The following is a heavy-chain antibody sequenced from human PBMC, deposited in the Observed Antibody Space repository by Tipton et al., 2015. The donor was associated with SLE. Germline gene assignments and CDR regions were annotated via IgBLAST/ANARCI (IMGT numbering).Heavy chain of an antibody. Sequence: SGYSISSGYYWGWIRQPPGKGLEWIGGIYHSGNTYYNPSLKSRVTISVDTSKNQFSLRLSSVTAADTAVYYCARPFTYCGGDCSPFAFDIWGQGTLVTVSS. CDR1: GYSISSGYY. CDR3: ARPFTYCGGDCSPFAFDI. V-gene: IGHV4-38-2*01. CDR2: IYHSGNT. D-gene: IGHD2-21*02. J-gene: IGHJ3*02.